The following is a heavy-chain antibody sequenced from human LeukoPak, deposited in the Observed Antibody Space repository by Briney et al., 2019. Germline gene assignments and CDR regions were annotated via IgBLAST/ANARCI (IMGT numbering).Heavy chain of an antibody. J-gene: IGHJ4*02. Sequence: SETLSLTCNVSGDSISAYYWSWIRQPPGKGLEWIGHIRYTGNTNIGNTNYNPSLKSRVTILVDTPKNQFSLSLTSLTAADTAVYYCARGGGPTVTTANLAYWGQGTLVTVSS. CDR1: GDSISAYY. V-gene: IGHV4-59*01. CDR3: ARGGGPTVTTANLAY. CDR2: IRYTGNT. D-gene: IGHD4-17*01.